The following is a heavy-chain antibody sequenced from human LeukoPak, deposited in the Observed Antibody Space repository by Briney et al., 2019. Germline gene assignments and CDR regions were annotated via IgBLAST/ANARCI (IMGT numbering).Heavy chain of an antibody. CDR2: NSGSGGST. CDR3: AKTGGAYGYYGMDV. CDR1: GFTFSSYA. J-gene: IGHJ6*02. D-gene: IGHD4-17*01. V-gene: IGHV3-23*01. Sequence: GGSLRLSCAASGFTFSSYAMSWVRQAPVKGLEWVSANSGSGGSTCYADSVKGRFTISRDNSKNTLYLQMNSLRAEGTAVYYCAKTGGAYGYYGMDVWGQGTTVTVSS.